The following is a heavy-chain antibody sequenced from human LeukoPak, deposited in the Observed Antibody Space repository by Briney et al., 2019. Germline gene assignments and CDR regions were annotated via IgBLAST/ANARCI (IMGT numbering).Heavy chain of an antibody. J-gene: IGHJ6*03. D-gene: IGHD1-26*01. CDR1: GFTFITYS. CDR2: ISSTSSSYI. Sequence: GGSLRLSCAASGFTFITYSMNWVRQAPGKGLEWVSSISSTSSSYIYYADSVKGRFTISRDNAKSSLYLQMDSLRAEDTAVYYCARDPYSGNYGAYYYYYMDVWGKGTTVTISS. CDR3: ARDPYSGNYGAYYYYYMDV. V-gene: IGHV3-21*01.